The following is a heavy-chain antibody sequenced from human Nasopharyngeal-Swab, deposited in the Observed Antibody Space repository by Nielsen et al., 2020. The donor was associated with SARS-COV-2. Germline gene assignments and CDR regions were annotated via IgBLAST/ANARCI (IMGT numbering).Heavy chain of an antibody. CDR3: ARLYGGYVDY. V-gene: IGHV5-51*01. CDR1: GYSFSTYW. J-gene: IGHJ4*02. D-gene: IGHD4/OR15-4a*01. CDR2: IYPGDSTP. Sequence: GESLKISCQGSGYSFSTYWIGWVRQMPGKGLEWMGIIYPGDSTPRYRPSFQGQVTISADKSSTAYLQWSSLKASDTAMYFCARLYGGYVDYWGQGTLVTVSS.